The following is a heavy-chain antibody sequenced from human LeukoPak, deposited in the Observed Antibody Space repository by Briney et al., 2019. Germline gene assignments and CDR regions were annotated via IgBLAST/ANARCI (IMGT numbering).Heavy chain of an antibody. CDR1: GGSISSGSYY. J-gene: IGHJ5*02. Sequence: SETLSLTCTVSGGSISSGSYYWSWIRQPAGKGLEWIGRIYTSGSTNYNPSLKSRVTISVDTSKNQFSLKLSSVTAADTAVYYRARDHRWFGELLSFGWFDPWGQGTLVTVSS. CDR2: IYTSGST. D-gene: IGHD3-10*01. CDR3: ARDHRWFGELLSFGWFDP. V-gene: IGHV4-61*02.